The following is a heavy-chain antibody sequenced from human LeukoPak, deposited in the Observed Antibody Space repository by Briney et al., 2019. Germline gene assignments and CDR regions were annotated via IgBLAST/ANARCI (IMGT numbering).Heavy chain of an antibody. CDR2: IGSSSSYI. V-gene: IGHV3-21*01. CDR3: ARDSPPVYYYDSSGPYAFDI. CDR1: GFTFSSYS. J-gene: IGHJ3*02. D-gene: IGHD3-22*01. Sequence: GGSLRLSCAASGFTFSSYSMDWVRQAPGKGLEWVSSIGSSSSYIYYADSVKGRFTISRDNAKNSLYLQMNSLRAEDTAVYYCARDSPPVYYYDSSGPYAFDIWGQGTMVTVSS.